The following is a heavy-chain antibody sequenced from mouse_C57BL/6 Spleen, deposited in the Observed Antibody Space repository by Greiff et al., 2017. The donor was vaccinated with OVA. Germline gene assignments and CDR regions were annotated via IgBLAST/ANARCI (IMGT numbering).Heavy chain of an antibody. CDR3: ARPYDGYPWFAY. CDR2: IYPGDGDT. V-gene: IGHV1-80*01. Sequence: LQESGAELVKPGASVKISCKASGYAFSSYWMNWVKQRPGKGLEWIGQIYPGDGDTNYNGKFKGKATLTADKSSSTAYMQLSSLTSEDSAVYFCARPYDGYPWFAYWGQGTLVTVSA. J-gene: IGHJ3*01. D-gene: IGHD2-3*01. CDR1: GYAFSSYW.